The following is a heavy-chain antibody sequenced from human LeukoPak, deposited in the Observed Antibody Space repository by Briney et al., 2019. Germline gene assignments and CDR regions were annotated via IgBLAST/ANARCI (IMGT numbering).Heavy chain of an antibody. CDR1: EFTFRNYS. J-gene: IGHJ4*02. CDR2: ISGSGRNT. D-gene: IGHD3-22*01. Sequence: HTGGSLRLSCAASEFTFRNYSMTWIRQAPGIGLEWVSTISGSGRNTYYADSVKGRFTISRDNSKNTVYLQMNSLRADDTAVYYCAKGDYDDSSGCFDSWGQGTLVTVSS. V-gene: IGHV3-23*01. CDR3: AKGDYDDSSGCFDS.